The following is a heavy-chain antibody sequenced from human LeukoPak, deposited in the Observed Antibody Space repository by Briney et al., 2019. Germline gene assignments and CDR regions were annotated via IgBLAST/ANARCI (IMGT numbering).Heavy chain of an antibody. CDR3: ARRRDSSGYYGFDP. D-gene: IGHD3-22*01. V-gene: IGHV4-59*08. CDR1: GGSISSYY. CDR2: TYYSGST. Sequence: SETLSLTCTVSGGSISSYYWSWIRQPPGKGLEWIGYTYYSGSTNYNPSLKSRVTISVDTSKNQFSLKLSSVTAADTAVYYCARRRDSSGYYGFDPWGQGTLVTVSS. J-gene: IGHJ5*02.